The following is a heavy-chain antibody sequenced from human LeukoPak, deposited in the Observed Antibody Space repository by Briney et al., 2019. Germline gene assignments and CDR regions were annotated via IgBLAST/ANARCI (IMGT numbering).Heavy chain of an antibody. D-gene: IGHD5-12*01. J-gene: IGHJ4*02. CDR1: GFTFSTSW. V-gene: IGHV3-7*03. CDR2: IKKDGSET. Sequence: GGSLRLPCAASGFTFSTSWMSWVRQVPGKGLEWVANIKKDGSETYYVDSVKGRFTISRDNAKNSLYLQMNSLRAEDTAMYYCARGRYSGTTYYFDYWGQGTLVTVSS. CDR3: ARGRYSGTTYYFDY.